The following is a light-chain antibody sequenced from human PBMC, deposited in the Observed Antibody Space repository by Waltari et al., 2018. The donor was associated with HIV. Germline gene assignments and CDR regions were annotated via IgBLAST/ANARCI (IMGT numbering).Light chain of an antibody. J-gene: IGLJ3*02. V-gene: IGLV1-44*01. CDR2: SNN. Sequence: QSVLTQPPSASGTPGQRITISCSGGSSNIGSKTVNWYQKLPGTAPKLLIYSNNQRPAGVPDRCSGSKSGTSASLAISGLQAEDEADYYCAAWDDSLNGRNWVFGGGTKLTVL. CDR3: AAWDDSLNGRNWV. CDR1: SSNIGSKT.